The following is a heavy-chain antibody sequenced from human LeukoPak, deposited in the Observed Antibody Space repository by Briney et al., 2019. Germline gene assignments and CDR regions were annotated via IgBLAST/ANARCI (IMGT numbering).Heavy chain of an antibody. CDR1: GGTFSSYA. CDR3: AREDGWREKRPTTYDY. CDR2: MNPNSGNT. Sequence: GASVKVSCKASGGTFSSYAISWVRQAPGQGLEWMGWMNPNSGNTGYAQKFQGRVTMTRNTSISTAYMELSSLRSEDTAVYYCAREDGWREKRPTTYDYWGQGTLVTVSS. V-gene: IGHV1-8*02. D-gene: IGHD5-24*01. J-gene: IGHJ4*02.